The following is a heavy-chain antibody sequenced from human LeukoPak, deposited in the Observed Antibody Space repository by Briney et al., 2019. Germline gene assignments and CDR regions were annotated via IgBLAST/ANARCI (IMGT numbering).Heavy chain of an antibody. J-gene: IGHJ4*02. D-gene: IGHD3-16*02. V-gene: IGHV3-23*01. CDR1: GFTFSSYA. CDR3: ASTLTFGGVIVTKYFDY. Sequence: GGSLRLSCAASGFTFSSYAMSWVRQAPGKGLEWVSAISGSGGSTYYADSVKGRFTISRDNSKNTLYLQINSLRTEDTAVYYCASTLTFGGVIVTKYFDYWGQGTLVTVSS. CDR2: ISGSGGST.